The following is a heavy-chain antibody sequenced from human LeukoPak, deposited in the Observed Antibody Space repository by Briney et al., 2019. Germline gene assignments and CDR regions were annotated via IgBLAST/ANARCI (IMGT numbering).Heavy chain of an antibody. V-gene: IGHV3-64*01. CDR2: ISGNGRST. Sequence: GRSLRLSCTASGFTFSTYATHWVRQAPREGREYDSGISGNGRSTFYASSVKGRFTVSRDNSKDTLYLQMGSLRVEDMAVYYCTRDIGRLRGDAFDLWGQGTMVTVSS. D-gene: IGHD2-15*01. J-gene: IGHJ3*01. CDR1: GFTFSTYA. CDR3: TRDIGRLRGDAFDL.